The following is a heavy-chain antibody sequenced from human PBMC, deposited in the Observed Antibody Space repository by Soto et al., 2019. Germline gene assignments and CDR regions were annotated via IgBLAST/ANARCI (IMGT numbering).Heavy chain of an antibody. CDR3: ARYGDPDHYYYYYGMDV. CDR2: IYSGGST. V-gene: IGHV3-53*01. D-gene: IGHD4-17*01. Sequence: GGSLRLSCAASGFTVSSNYMSWVRQAPGKGLEWVSVIYSGGSTYYADSVKGRFTISRDNSKNTLYLQMNSLRAEDTAVYYCARYGDPDHYYYYYGMDVWGQGTTVTVSS. CDR1: GFTVSSNY. J-gene: IGHJ6*02.